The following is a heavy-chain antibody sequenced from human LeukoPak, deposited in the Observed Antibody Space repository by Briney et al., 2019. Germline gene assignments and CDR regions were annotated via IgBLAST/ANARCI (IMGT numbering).Heavy chain of an antibody. D-gene: IGHD4-17*01. J-gene: IGHJ3*01. Sequence: SVKVSCKTSGFTFSTSAVQWVRQARGQRLEWIGWIIVGSGATNYAQSLQGRFTITRDMSTNTAYMELSSLGSEDSAVYYCAAELYGVYTDCCTFHLWGQGTLVTVSS. CDR1: GFTFSTSA. CDR3: AAELYGVYTDCCTFHL. CDR2: IIVGSGAT. V-gene: IGHV1-58*01.